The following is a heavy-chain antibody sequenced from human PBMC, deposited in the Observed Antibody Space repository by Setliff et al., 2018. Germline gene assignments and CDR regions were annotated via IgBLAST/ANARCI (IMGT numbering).Heavy chain of an antibody. D-gene: IGHD5-18*01. CDR2: INHSGST. CDR3: ARGLIFGYSYVGEYYYYMDV. J-gene: IGHJ6*03. CDR1: GGSISSYY. V-gene: IGHV4-34*01. Sequence: KASETLSLTCTVSGGSISSYYWSWIRQPAGKGLEWIGEINHSGSTNYNPSLKSRVTISVDTSKNQFSLKLSSVTAADTAVYYCARGLIFGYSYVGEYYYYMDVWGKGTTVTVSS.